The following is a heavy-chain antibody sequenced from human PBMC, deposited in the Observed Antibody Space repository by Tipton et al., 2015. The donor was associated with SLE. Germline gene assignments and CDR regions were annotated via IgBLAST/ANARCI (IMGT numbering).Heavy chain of an antibody. CDR2: IYYSGST. Sequence: TLSLTCPLSGGFISGSGYYWGWIRQSPGKGLEWIGNIYYSGSTYYNPSLNSRVTLSIDTSRNQFSLELSSVTAADTAVYYCARRQTDWGQGTLVTVSS. CDR1: GGFISGSGYY. V-gene: IGHV4-39*07. J-gene: IGHJ4*02. CDR3: ARRQTD.